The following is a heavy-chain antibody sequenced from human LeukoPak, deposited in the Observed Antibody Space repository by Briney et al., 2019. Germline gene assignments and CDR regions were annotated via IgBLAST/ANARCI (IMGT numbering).Heavy chain of an antibody. D-gene: IGHD2-8*01. CDR1: GFTFSSYG. Sequence: GRSLRLSCAASGFTFSSYGMHWVRQAPGKGLEWVAVIWYDGSNKYYADSVKGRFAISRDNSKNTLFLQMSALRADDTAVYYCARAKRGLTDYWGQGTLVTVSS. CDR3: ARAKRGLTDY. V-gene: IGHV3-33*01. J-gene: IGHJ4*02. CDR2: IWYDGSNK.